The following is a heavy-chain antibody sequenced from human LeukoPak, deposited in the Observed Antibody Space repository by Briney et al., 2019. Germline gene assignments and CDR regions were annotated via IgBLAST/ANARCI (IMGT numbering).Heavy chain of an antibody. V-gene: IGHV4-59*12. CDR1: GGSISTYF. J-gene: IGHJ4*02. CDR2: VYYSGNT. CDR3: ARGDWNDSCFDY. D-gene: IGHD1-1*01. Sequence: SETLSLTCTVSGGSISTYFWSWIRQPPGKGLEWIGYVYYSGNTYYNPSLKSRVSISVDTSKNQFSLRLSSVTAADTAVYYCARGDWNDSCFDYWGQGTLVTVSS.